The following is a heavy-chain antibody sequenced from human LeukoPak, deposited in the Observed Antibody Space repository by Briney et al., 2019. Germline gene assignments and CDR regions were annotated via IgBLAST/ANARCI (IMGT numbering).Heavy chain of an antibody. J-gene: IGHJ3*02. Sequence: GGSLRLSCAASGFTFSSYWMHWVRQGPGKGLVWVSRISSDGRTTSYADSVKGRFTISRDNAKNTLYLQMNSLRVEDTAVYYCARDSRYYYDSRDYDNVAFDMWGQGTMVTVSS. CDR1: GFTFSSYW. CDR3: ARDSRYYYDSRDYDNVAFDM. D-gene: IGHD3-10*01. CDR2: ISSDGRTT. V-gene: IGHV3-74*01.